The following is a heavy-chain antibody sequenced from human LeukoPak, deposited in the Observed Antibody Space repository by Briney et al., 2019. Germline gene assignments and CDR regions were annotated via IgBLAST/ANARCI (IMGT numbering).Heavy chain of an antibody. CDR2: IYTSGST. J-gene: IGHJ3*02. V-gene: IGHV4-61*02. D-gene: IGHD1-26*01. CDR3: ATFRRGLRSGSYSI. CDR1: GGSISSGSYY. Sequence: SQTLSLTCTVSGGSISSGSYYWSWIRQPAGKGLEWIGRIYTSGSTNYNPSLKSRVTISVDTSKNQFSLKLSSVTAADTAVYYCATFRRGLRSGSYSIWGQGTMVTVSS.